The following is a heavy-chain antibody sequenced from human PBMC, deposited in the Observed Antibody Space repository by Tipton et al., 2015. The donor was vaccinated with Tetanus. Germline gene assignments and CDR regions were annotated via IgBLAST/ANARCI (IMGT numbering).Heavy chain of an antibody. V-gene: IGHV3-30-3*01. CDR3: ARDTKSYGSGDNWYFDL. CDR2: ISYDGSNK. CDR1: GFTFSSYA. Sequence: CAASGFTFSSYAMHWVRQAPGKGLEWVAVISYDGSNKYYADSVKGRFTISRDNSKNTLYLQMNSLRAEDTAVYYCARDTKSYGSGDNWYFDLWGRGTLVTVSS. D-gene: IGHD3-10*01. J-gene: IGHJ2*01.